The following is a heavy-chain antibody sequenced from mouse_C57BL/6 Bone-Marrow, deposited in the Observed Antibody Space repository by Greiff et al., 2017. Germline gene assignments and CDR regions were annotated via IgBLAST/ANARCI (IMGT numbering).Heavy chain of an antibody. J-gene: IGHJ4*01. CDR2: IYPGDGDT. Sequence: VQLQQSGAELVKPGASVKISCKASGYAFSSYWMNWVKQRPGKGLEWIGQIYPGDGDTNYNGKFKGKATLTADKSSSTAYMQLSSLTSEDSAVYFCARAGDAHYSGNAMDDWGQGTSVTVSS. CDR1: GYAFSSYW. D-gene: IGHD1-1*01. V-gene: IGHV1-80*01. CDR3: ARAGDAHYSGNAMDD.